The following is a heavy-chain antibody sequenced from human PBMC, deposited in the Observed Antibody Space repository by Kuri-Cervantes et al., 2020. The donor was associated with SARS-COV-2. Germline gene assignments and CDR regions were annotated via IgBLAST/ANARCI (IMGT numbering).Heavy chain of an antibody. CDR2: ISPSMAHT. D-gene: IGHD3-16*01. V-gene: IGHV3-11*06. CDR3: ARGLGAVSTVDFYFGLDV. J-gene: IGHJ6*02. Sequence: GESLKISCEGSGFTFSDYYVSWVRQAPGKGLEWLSNISPSMAHTYYADSVRGRFTISRDNAKNSLYLQMTGLRVDDTAVYYCARGLGAVSTVDFYFGLDVWGQGTTVTVSS. CDR1: GFTFSDYY.